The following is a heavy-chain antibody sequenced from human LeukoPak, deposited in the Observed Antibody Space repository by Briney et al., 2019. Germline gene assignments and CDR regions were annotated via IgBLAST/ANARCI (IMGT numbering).Heavy chain of an antibody. CDR2: ISSSSSYI. CDR1: GFTFSSYS. J-gene: IGHJ4*02. V-gene: IGHV3-21*01. CDR3: ARFDVVVVPAANGDFDY. D-gene: IGHD2-2*01. Sequence: GGSLRLSCAASGFTFSSYSMNWVRQAPGKGLEWVSSISSSSSYIYYADSVKGRFTISGDNAKNSLYLQMNSLRAEDTAVYYCARFDVVVVPAANGDFDYWGQGTLVTVSS.